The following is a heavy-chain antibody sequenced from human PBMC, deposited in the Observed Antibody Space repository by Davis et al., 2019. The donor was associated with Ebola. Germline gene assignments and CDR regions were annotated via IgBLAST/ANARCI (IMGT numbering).Heavy chain of an antibody. Sequence: GESLKISCAASGFTFGSYSMSWVRQAPGKGLEWVSSLSGNAAATYYAASVRGRFTASRDNSKQRLYLDMISLRVDDTAVYYCATNCSGVSCYSGGDYWGQGTLVTVSS. J-gene: IGHJ4*02. CDR1: GFTFGSYS. CDR3: ATNCSGVSCYSGGDY. D-gene: IGHD2-15*01. CDR2: LSGNAAAT. V-gene: IGHV3-23*01.